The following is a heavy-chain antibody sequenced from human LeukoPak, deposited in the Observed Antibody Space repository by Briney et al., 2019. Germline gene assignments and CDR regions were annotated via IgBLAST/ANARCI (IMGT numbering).Heavy chain of an antibody. CDR2: IYYSGST. Sequence: PSETLSLTCTVSGGSISSYYWSWIRQPPGKGLEWIGYIYYSGSTNYNPSLKSRVTISVDTSKNQFPLKLSSVTAADTAVYYCARVEEGAPGYWGQGTLVTVSS. CDR3: ARVEEGAPGY. CDR1: GGSISSYY. V-gene: IGHV4-59*01. J-gene: IGHJ4*02. D-gene: IGHD1-26*01.